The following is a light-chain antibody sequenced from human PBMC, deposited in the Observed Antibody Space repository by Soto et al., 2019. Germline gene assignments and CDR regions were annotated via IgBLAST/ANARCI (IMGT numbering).Light chain of an antibody. CDR1: SSDVGNYNL. V-gene: IGLV2-23*02. CDR3: CSYAGSSTLV. Sequence: QSVLTQPASVSGSPGQSITISCTGTSSDVGNYNLVSWFQQHPGKAPKLIIYEVSERPSGVSNRFSGSKSGNTASLTISGLQAEDEADYYCCSYAGSSTLVFGGGTKLTVL. CDR2: EVS. J-gene: IGLJ3*02.